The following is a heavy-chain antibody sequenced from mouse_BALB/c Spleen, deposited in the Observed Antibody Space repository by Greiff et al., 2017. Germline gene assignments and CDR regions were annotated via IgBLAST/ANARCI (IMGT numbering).Heavy chain of an antibody. D-gene: IGHD2-1*01. Sequence: QVQLQQSGPGLVQPSQSLSITCTVSGFSLTSYGVHWVRQSPGKGLEWLGVIWSGGSTDYNAAFISRLSISKDNSKSQVFFKMNSLQANDTAIYYCARDGNYEWFAYWGQGTLVTVSA. J-gene: IGHJ3*01. CDR1: GFSLTSYG. V-gene: IGHV2-2*02. CDR2: IWSGGST. CDR3: ARDGNYEWFAY.